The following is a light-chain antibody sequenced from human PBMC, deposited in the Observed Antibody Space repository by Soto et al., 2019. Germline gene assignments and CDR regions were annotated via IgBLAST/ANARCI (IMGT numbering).Light chain of an antibody. CDR3: QQVKTYPRT. J-gene: IGKJ4*01. V-gene: IGKV1-9*01. CDR1: QAVPNN. CDR2: EES. Sequence: DIPLTQSPAFLSASVGDRVTITCRPSQAVPNNMAWYQQKPGKPPKLLIYEESTLYSGVPSRFSGRKSGTQFTLTIDSLQPEDFATYYCQQVKTYPRTFGGGTKVDI.